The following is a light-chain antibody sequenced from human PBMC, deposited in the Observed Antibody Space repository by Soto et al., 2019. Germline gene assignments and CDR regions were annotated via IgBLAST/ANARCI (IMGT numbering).Light chain of an antibody. Sequence: QAVVTQSPSASASLGASVKLTCTLSSRHSSYAIAWHQQQPEKGPRYLMKLNSDGSHRKGDGIPDRFSGSSSGAERYLTISSLQSDDEADYYCKTWGSGTVVFGGGTKLTVL. CDR1: SRHSSYA. CDR2: LNSDGSH. J-gene: IGLJ2*01. V-gene: IGLV4-69*01. CDR3: KTWGSGTVV.